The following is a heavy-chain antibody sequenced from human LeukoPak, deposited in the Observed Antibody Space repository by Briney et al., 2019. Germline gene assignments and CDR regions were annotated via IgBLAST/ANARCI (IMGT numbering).Heavy chain of an antibody. Sequence: GGSLRLSCAASGFTFSSYAMSWVRQAPGKGLEWVSSITGSHGRTYNTDSVKGRFTISRDNSQNTLYLQMNSLRAEDTAVYYCTKDPNGDYVGAFDPWGQGTLVIVSS. CDR3: TKDPNGDYVGAFDP. J-gene: IGHJ5*02. CDR2: ITGSHGRT. D-gene: IGHD4-17*01. V-gene: IGHV3-23*01. CDR1: GFTFSSYA.